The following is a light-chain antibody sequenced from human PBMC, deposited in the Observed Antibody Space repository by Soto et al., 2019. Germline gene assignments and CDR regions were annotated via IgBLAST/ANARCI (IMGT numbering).Light chain of an antibody. V-gene: IGLV2-14*01. J-gene: IGLJ1*01. CDR1: SRDVGGYDY. CDR3: SSHTSGSTRV. Sequence: QSVLTQPASVSGSPGQSIAISCTGTSRDVGGYDYVSWYQQQPDKAPKLMIYEVTKRPSGVSNRFSGSKSGNTASLTISELQAEDEADYYCSSHTSGSTRVFGTGTKVTVL. CDR2: EVT.